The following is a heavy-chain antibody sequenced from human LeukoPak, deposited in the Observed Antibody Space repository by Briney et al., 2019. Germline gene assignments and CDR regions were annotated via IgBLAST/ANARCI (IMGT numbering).Heavy chain of an antibody. CDR3: ARRGSGRSYFDY. D-gene: IGHD6-19*01. V-gene: IGHV4-39*01. J-gene: IGHJ4*02. CDR2: IYYSGST. Sequence: SETLSLTCTVSGGSISSSSYYWGWIRQPTGKGLEWIGSIYYSGSTYYNPSLKSRVTISVDTSRNQFSLKLSSVTAADTAVYYCARRGSGRSYFDYWGQGTLVTVSS. CDR1: GGSISSSSYY.